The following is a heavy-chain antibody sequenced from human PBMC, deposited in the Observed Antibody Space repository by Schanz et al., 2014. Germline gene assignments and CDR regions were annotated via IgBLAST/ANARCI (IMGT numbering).Heavy chain of an antibody. CDR3: TTYCDGGCAIDN. D-gene: IGHD6-19*01. CDR1: AFIFRSYS. CDR2: IKSKTDGGTT. J-gene: IGHJ4*02. V-gene: IGHV3-15*01. Sequence: EVQLVESGGGLVQPGGSLRLSCAASAFIFRSYSMHWVRQAPGKGLEWVGRIKSKTDGGTTDYAAPVKGRFTISRDDSKNTLLLQMNSLKTEDTAVYYCTTYCDGGCAIDNWGQGALVAVSS.